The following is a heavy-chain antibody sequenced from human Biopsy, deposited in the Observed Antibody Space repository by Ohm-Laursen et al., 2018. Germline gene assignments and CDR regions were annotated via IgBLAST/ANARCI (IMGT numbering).Heavy chain of an antibody. CDR3: ARADPPLFYYGSGSSNWFDP. CDR2: MNPDSGNT. CDR1: GYTFTSYE. Sequence: APVKVSCKTSGYTFTSYEINWVRQATGQGLEWMGWMNPDSGNTGYAQNFQGRVTMTRNTSISTAYMGLSSLRSEDTAVYFCARADPPLFYYGSGSSNWFDPWGQGTLVTVSS. D-gene: IGHD3-10*01. J-gene: IGHJ5*02. V-gene: IGHV1-8*01.